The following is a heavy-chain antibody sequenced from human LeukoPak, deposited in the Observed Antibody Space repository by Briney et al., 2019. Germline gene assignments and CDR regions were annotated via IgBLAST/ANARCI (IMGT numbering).Heavy chain of an antibody. CDR1: GITFSASG. CDR3: AKDKGKYYFDY. J-gene: IGHJ4*02. D-gene: IGHD4-23*01. V-gene: IGHV3-30*02. Sequence: GGSLRLSCITSGITFSASGMHWVRQAPGKGLEWVAFILSDGSNKYYADSVKGRFTISRDDSKNTVYLQMNSLRAEDTALYYCAKDKGKYYFDYWGQGIVVTVSS. CDR2: ILSDGSNK.